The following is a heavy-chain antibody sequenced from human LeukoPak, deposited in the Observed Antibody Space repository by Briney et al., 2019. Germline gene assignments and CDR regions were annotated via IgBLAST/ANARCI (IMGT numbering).Heavy chain of an antibody. CDR3: ARGMAAANGEFDY. V-gene: IGHV1-69*01. D-gene: IGHD2-15*01. CDR1: GGTFSSYA. J-gene: IGHJ4*02. Sequence: ASVKVSCKASGGTFSSYAISWVRQAPGQGLEWMGGIIPIFGTANYAQKFQGRVTITADESTSTAYMELSSLRSEDTAVYYCARGMAAANGEFDYWGQGTMVTVSS. CDR2: IIPIFGTA.